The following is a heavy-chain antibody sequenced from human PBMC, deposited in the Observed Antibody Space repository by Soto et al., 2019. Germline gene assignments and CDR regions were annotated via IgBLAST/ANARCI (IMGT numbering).Heavy chain of an antibody. J-gene: IGHJ6*02. D-gene: IGHD3-10*01. V-gene: IGHV4-59*08. CDR1: GGSISSYY. Sequence: QVQLQESGPGLVKPSETLSLSCTVSGGSISSYYWSWFRQSPGKRMEWIGYVHHSWGSSYNPSLQSRVAISLDTSKSQFSLMVTSVTATDTAVYYCAQQGFGPLHGLVDVWGQGTTVTVSS. CDR2: VHHSWGS. CDR3: AQQGFGPLHGLVDV.